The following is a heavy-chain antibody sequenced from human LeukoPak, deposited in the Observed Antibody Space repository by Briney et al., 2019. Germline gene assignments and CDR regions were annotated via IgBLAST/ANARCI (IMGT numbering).Heavy chain of an antibody. CDR1: GYTFTNYW. D-gene: IGHD4-17*01. V-gene: IGHV5-51*01. CDR3: ARGDYGDFRVFYTLFDY. CDR2: MYPGDSDT. J-gene: IGHJ4*02. Sequence: GESLKISCKGSGYTFTNYWIGWVRQMPGKGLEWMGIMYPGDSDTRYSPSFQGQVTISADKSISTAYLQWSSLKASDTAMYYCARGDYGDFRVFYTLFDYWGQGTLVTVSS.